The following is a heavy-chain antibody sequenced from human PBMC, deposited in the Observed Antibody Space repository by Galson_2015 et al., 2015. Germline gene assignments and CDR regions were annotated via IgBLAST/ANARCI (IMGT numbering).Heavy chain of an antibody. D-gene: IGHD2-15*01. CDR3: ARVDCSGDSCFSAPY. V-gene: IGHV1-18*01. CDR1: GYTFFYYG. Sequence: SVKVSCKASGYTFFYYGITWVRQAPGQRLEWMGWISVDNGKTNYAQKFQGRVNMTTETYKSTAYMELMGLRSDYTAVYYCARVDCSGDSCFSAPYWGQVTFFTVSS. CDR2: ISVDNGKT. J-gene: IGHJ4*02.